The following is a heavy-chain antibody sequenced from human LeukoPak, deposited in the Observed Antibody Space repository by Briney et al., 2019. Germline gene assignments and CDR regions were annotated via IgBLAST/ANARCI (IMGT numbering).Heavy chain of an antibody. Sequence: PSETLSLTCTVSGGSISSYYWSWLRQPPGRGLEWIGNIYYSGSTNYNPSLKSRVTISVDTSKNQFSLKLSSVTAADTAVYYCARGGWYLYYWGQGTLVTVSS. CDR2: IYYSGST. J-gene: IGHJ4*02. V-gene: IGHV4-59*01. D-gene: IGHD6-19*01. CDR1: GGSISSYY. CDR3: ARGGWYLYY.